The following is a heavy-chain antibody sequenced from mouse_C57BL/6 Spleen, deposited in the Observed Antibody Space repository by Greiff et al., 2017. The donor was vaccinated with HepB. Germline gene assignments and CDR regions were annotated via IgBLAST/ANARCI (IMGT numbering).Heavy chain of an antibody. CDR1: GYTFTSYW. V-gene: IGHV1-61*01. CDR3: ASGGSYWYFDV. CDR2: IYPSDSET. J-gene: IGHJ1*03. D-gene: IGHD1-1*02. Sequence: QVQLQQPGAELVRPGSSVKLSCKASGYTFTSYWMDWVKQRPGQGLEWIGNIYPSDSETHYNQKFKDKATLTVDKSSSTAYMQLSSLTSEGSAVYYCASGGSYWYFDVWGTGTTVTVSS.